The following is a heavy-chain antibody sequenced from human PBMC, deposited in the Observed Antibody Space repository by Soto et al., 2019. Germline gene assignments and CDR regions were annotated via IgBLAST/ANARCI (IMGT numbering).Heavy chain of an antibody. CDR3: ARDRSSSSGFDY. CDR1: GGTFSSYA. V-gene: IGHV1-69*01. Sequence: QVQLVQSGAEVQKPGSSVKVSCKASGGTFSSYAISWVRQATGQGLEWMGGSIPIFGTANYAQKFQGRVTITADESTSTAYMELSSLRSEDTAVYYCARDRSSSSGFDYWGQGTLVTVSS. J-gene: IGHJ4*02. CDR2: SIPIFGTA. D-gene: IGHD6-6*01.